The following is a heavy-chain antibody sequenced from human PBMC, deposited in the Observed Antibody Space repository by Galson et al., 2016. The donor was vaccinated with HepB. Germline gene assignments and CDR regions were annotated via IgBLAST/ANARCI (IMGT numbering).Heavy chain of an antibody. CDR1: GDSISSRGHY. CDR2: IFYTGSA. J-gene: IGHJ5*02. D-gene: IGHD6-19*01. Sequence: TLSLTCTASGDSISSRGHYWSWIRQHPGKGLEWIGYIFYTGSAYYNPSLKSRVIMSVDTSNNHFSLKLSSVSAADTAVYYCARVRAVAGQNWFDPWGQGTLVTVSS. V-gene: IGHV4-31*03. CDR3: ARVRAVAGQNWFDP.